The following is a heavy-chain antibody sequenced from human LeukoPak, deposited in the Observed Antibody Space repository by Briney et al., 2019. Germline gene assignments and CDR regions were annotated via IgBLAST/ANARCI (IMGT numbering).Heavy chain of an antibody. CDR2: ISSSSSYI. D-gene: IGHD3-10*01. CDR1: GFTFSSYS. J-gene: IGHJ4*02. Sequence: GGSLRLSCAASGFTFSSYSMNWVRQAPGKGLEWVSSISSSSSYIYYADSVKGRFTISRDNARNSVYLQMNSLRAEDTAMYYCTRGIWELPFDYWGQGTLVTVSS. CDR3: TRGIWELPFDY. V-gene: IGHV3-21*01.